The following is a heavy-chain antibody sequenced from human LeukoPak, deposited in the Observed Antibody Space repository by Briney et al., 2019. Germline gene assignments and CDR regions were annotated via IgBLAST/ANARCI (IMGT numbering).Heavy chain of an antibody. D-gene: IGHD4-17*01. Sequence: SVKVSCKASEGTFNSYVINWVRQAPGQGLEWMGRIIPSFGTANYAQKFQGRVTITTDESTSTAYMELSNLRSEDTAVYFCARPMTTVTTGFDYWGQGTLVTVSS. V-gene: IGHV1-69*05. J-gene: IGHJ4*02. CDR1: EGTFNSYV. CDR3: ARPMTTVTTGFDY. CDR2: IIPSFGTA.